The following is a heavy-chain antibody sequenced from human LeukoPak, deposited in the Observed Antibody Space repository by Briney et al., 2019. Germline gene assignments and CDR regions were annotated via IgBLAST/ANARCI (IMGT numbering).Heavy chain of an antibody. J-gene: IGHJ4*02. CDR3: AGPMGPAAIFGFDY. CDR1: GFTFNSYD. V-gene: IGHV3-30*02. CDR2: IRYDGSNK. Sequence: PGGSLRLSCVVSGFTFNSYDMHWVRQAPGKGLEWVAFIRYDGSNKYYADSVKGRFTISRENSKNTLYLQMNSLRAEDTAVYYCAGPMGPAAIFGFDYWGQGTLVTVSS. D-gene: IGHD2-2*01.